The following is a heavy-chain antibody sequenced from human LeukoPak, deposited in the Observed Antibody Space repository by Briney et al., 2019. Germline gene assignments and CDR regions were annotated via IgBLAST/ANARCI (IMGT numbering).Heavy chain of an antibody. J-gene: IGHJ4*02. CDR3: ARGYSGYPIDY. CDR2: IYYSGST. D-gene: IGHD5-12*01. CDR1: GGSISSYY. Sequence: PSETLSLTCTVSGGSISSYYWSWIRQPPGKGLEWIGYIYYSGSTNYNTSLKSRVTISVDTSKNQFSLKLSSVTAADTALYYCARGYSGYPIDYWGQGTLVTVSS. V-gene: IGHV4-59*01.